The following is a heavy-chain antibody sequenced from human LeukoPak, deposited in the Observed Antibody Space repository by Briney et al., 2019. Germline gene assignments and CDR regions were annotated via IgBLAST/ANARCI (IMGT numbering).Heavy chain of an antibody. CDR3: ARDGRVYCSGGSCYVYYYYGMDV. D-gene: IGHD2-15*01. CDR1: GFTFSSYS. CDR2: ISSSSSYI. Sequence: GGSLRLSCAASGFTFSSYSMNWVRQAPGKGLEWVSSISSSSSYIYYADSVKGRFTISRDNAKNSLYLQMNSLRAEDTAVYYCARDGRVYCSGGSCYVYYYYGMDVWGQGTTVTVSS. V-gene: IGHV3-21*01. J-gene: IGHJ6*02.